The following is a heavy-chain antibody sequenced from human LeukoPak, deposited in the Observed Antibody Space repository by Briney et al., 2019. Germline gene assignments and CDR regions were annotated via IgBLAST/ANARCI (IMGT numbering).Heavy chain of an antibody. J-gene: IGHJ4*02. V-gene: IGHV3-23*01. CDR2: ISDSGGTT. CDR3: AKDRRRFWSGYLDY. Sequence: PGGSLRLSCAASGFSLSNYAMSWVRQAPGKGLEWVSGISDSGGTTYYADSVKGRFTISRDNSKHTLYLQMNSLTAEDTAVYYCAKDRRRFWSGYLDYWGQGALVTVSS. CDR1: GFSLSNYA. D-gene: IGHD3-3*01.